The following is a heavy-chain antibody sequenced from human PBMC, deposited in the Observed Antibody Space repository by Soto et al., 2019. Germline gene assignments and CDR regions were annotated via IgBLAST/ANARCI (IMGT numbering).Heavy chain of an antibody. CDR3: TRAPLGIIVAPDF. V-gene: IGHV1-46*01. CDR1: GYSFSNNY. D-gene: IGHD3-22*01. Sequence: ASVKVSCKASGYSFSNNYVVWVRQAPGQGLEWMGVINPAGGSTTFAQKFQDRVTMTRDTSTSTVYIELTSLTSEDTAVYYCTRAPLGIIVAPDFWGQGTLVTVS. CDR2: INPAGGST. J-gene: IGHJ4*02.